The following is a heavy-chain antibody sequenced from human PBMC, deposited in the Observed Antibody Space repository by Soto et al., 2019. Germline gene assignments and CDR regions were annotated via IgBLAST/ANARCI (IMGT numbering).Heavy chain of an antibody. D-gene: IGHD3-3*01. CDR2: ISWNSNTI. CDR3: AREYDFWSGPRYGMDV. V-gene: IGHV3-9*01. CDR1: GFTFDNYA. Sequence: GGSLRLSCAASGFTFDNYAMHWVRQAPGKGLEWVSGISWNSNTIAYADSVKGRFTISRDNAKNSLYLQMNSMRAEDTAVYYCAREYDFWSGPRYGMDVWGQGTTVTVSS. J-gene: IGHJ6*02.